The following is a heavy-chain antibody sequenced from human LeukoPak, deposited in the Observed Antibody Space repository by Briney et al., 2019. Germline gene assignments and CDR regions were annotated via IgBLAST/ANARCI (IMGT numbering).Heavy chain of an antibody. Sequence: SETLSLTCAVYGGSFSGYYWSWIRQPPGKGREWIGEINHSGSTNYNPSLKSRVTISVDTSKNQFSLKLSSVTAADTAVYYCARGRYYYDSSGYYREYYFDYWGQGTLVTVSS. CDR2: INHSGST. V-gene: IGHV4-34*01. CDR1: GGSFSGYY. D-gene: IGHD3-22*01. CDR3: ARGRYYYDSSGYYREYYFDY. J-gene: IGHJ4*02.